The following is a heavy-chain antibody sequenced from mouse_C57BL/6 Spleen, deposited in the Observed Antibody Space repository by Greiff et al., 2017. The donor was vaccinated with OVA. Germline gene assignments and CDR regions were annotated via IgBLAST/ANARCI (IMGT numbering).Heavy chain of an antibody. Sequence: QVQLQQPGTELVKPGASVKLSCKASGYTFTSSWMHWVKQRPGQGLAWIGNINPSNGGTNYNEKFKSKATLTVDKSSSTAYLQLSSLTSEDSAVYYCARSDYSNYGYWGQGTTLTVAS. J-gene: IGHJ2*01. V-gene: IGHV1-53*01. CDR2: INPSNGGT. CDR1: GYTFTSSW. D-gene: IGHD2-5*01. CDR3: ARSDYSNYGY.